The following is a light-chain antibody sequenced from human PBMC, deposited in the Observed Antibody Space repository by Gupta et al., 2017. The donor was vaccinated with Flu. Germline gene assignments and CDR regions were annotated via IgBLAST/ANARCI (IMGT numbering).Light chain of an antibody. V-gene: IGKV1-39*01. CDR1: QKVKGD. CDR2: ESC. J-gene: IGKJ2*01. CDR3: QQLVTVPYT. Sequence: PSSPSASVGDRVTLTCLARQKVKGDLTWYYQAPGKAPKLPIYESCNVQSSVPSRFSGSGSGTDFTLTISRRQPDDFANYYCQQLVTVPYTFGRGTMLDIK.